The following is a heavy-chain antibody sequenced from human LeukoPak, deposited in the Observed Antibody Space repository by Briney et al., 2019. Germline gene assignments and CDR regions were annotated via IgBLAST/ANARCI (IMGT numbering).Heavy chain of an antibody. V-gene: IGHV4-34*01. CDR3: ASANKGDFWSGYYHYFDY. CDR2: INHSGST. D-gene: IGHD3-3*01. Sequence: SETLSLTCAVYGGSFSGYYWSWIRQPPGKGLEWIGEINHSGSTNYSPSLKSRVTISVDTSKNQFSLKLSSVTAADTAVYYCASANKGDFWSGYYHYFDYWGQGTLVTVSS. CDR1: GGSFSGYY. J-gene: IGHJ4*02.